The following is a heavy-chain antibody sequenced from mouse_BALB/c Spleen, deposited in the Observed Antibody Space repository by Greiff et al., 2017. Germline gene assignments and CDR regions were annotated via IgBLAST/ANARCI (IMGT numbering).Heavy chain of an antibody. Sequence: VQLKESGPGLVKPSQSLSLTCTVTGYSITSDYAWNWIRQFPGNKLEWMGYISYSGSTSYNPSLKSRISITRDTSKNQFFLQLNSVTTEDTATYYCASNWDEDDYWGQGTTLTVSS. V-gene: IGHV3-2*02. CDR2: ISYSGST. CDR3: ASNWDEDDY. D-gene: IGHD4-1*01. J-gene: IGHJ2*01. CDR1: GYSITSDYA.